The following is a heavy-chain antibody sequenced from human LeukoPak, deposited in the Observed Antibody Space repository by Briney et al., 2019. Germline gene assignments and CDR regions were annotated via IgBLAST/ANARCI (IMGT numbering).Heavy chain of an antibody. CDR1: GGSLSSSRFY. CDR3: ARRVRSHTTSGAAFDI. J-gene: IGHJ3*02. V-gene: IGHV4-39*01. Sequence: SETLSLTCTVSGGSLSSSRFYWGWVRETPGRGVEWIGSISYSGSTYYTPSLKSPVSIPVDTSNNQFSLKLSSVTAADTAVYYCARRVRSHTTSGAAFDIWGQGTMVTVSS. D-gene: IGHD4-11*01. CDR2: ISYSGST.